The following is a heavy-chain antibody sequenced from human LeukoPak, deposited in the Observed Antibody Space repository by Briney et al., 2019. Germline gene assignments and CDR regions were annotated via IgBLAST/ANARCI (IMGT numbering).Heavy chain of an antibody. CDR2: ISGSGGST. CDR1: GFTFSSYA. V-gene: IGHV3-23*01. J-gene: IGHJ4*02. D-gene: IGHD3-22*01. CDR3: AKYIFYDSSGYYPFPFDY. Sequence: HTGGSLRLSCAASGFTFSSYAMSWVRQAPGKGLEWVSSISGSGGSTFYADSVKGRFTISRDNSKNTLYLQMNSLRAEDTAVYYCAKYIFYDSSGYYPFPFDYWGQGTLVTVSS.